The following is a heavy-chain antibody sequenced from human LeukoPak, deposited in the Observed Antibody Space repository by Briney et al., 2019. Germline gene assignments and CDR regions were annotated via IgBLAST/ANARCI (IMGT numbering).Heavy chain of an antibody. D-gene: IGHD4-17*01. CDR1: GFTFTNAW. V-gene: IGHV3-15*01. Sequence: GGSLRLYCAASGFTFTNAWMNWVRQAPGKGLEWVGRIKSKSDGGTTDYAAPVKGRFAISRDDSKNTLYLQMNSLGSEDTAVYYCTTAPKPCGDYVDYWGQGTLVTVSS. CDR3: TTAPKPCGDYVDY. CDR2: IKSKSDGGTT. J-gene: IGHJ4*02.